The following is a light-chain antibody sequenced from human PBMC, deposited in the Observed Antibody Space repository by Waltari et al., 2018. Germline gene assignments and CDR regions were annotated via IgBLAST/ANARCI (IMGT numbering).Light chain of an antibody. CDR1: RGHNSYA. CDR3: QTWGTGALWV. CDR2: IYSDGSH. J-gene: IGLJ3*02. Sequence: QLVLTQSPSASASLGATVKLTCTLGRGHNSYAIAWHQKQPEKGPRFLMKIYSDGSHTKGDGIPDRFSGSTSGAEHYLTISSLQAEDEADYYCQTWGTGALWVFGGGTKLTVL. V-gene: IGLV4-69*01.